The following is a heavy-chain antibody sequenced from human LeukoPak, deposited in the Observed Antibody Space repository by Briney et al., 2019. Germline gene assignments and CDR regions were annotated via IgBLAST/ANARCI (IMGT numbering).Heavy chain of an antibody. V-gene: IGHV3-23*01. CDR3: AKDVNYYDSSGYSIFQQ. CDR2: ISGSGGST. Sequence: GGSLRLSCAASGFTFSSYGMSWVRQAPGKGLEWVSGISGSGGSTYYADSVKGRFTISRDNSKNTLYLQMNSLRAEDTAVYYCAKDVNYYDSSGYSIFQQWGQGTLVTVSS. CDR1: GFTFSSYG. D-gene: IGHD3-22*01. J-gene: IGHJ1*01.